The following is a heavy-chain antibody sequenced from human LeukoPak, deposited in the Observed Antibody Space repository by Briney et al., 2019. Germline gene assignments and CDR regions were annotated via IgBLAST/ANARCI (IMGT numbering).Heavy chain of an antibody. CDR1: GCNFSSYD. Sequence: SVKVSCKATGCNFSSYDICWVRQAPGQWLEWMGGNIPIFGTANYAQKFQGRVTITADESTSTAYMELSSLRSEDTAVYYCARGSSSWYGGLDYWGQGTLVTVSS. V-gene: IGHV1-69*01. D-gene: IGHD6-13*01. CDR3: ARGSSSWYGGLDY. J-gene: IGHJ4*02. CDR2: NIPIFGTA.